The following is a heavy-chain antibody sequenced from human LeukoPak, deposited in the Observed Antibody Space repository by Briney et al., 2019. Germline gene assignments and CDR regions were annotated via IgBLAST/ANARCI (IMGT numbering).Heavy chain of an antibody. Sequence: GGSLRLSCAASGFTFSSYAMSCVRQAPGKGLEWVSAISGSGGSTYYADSVKGRFTISRDNSKNTLYLQMNSLRAEDTAVYYCAILLSGSYYDYWGQGTLVTVSS. V-gene: IGHV3-23*01. J-gene: IGHJ4*02. D-gene: IGHD1-26*01. CDR1: GFTFSSYA. CDR2: ISGSGGST. CDR3: AILLSGSYYDY.